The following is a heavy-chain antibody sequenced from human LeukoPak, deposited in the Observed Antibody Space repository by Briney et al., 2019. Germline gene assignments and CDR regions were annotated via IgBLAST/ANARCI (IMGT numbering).Heavy chain of an antibody. CDR2: IYYSGST. Sequence: SETLSLTCTVFGGSISSSSYYWGWIRQPPGKGLEWIGSIYYSGSTYYNPSLKSRVTISVDTSKNQFSLKLSSVTAADTAVYYCARVDTIFGVAIPYYYYYMDVWGKGTTVTVSS. V-gene: IGHV4-39*01. CDR1: GGSISSSSYY. D-gene: IGHD3-3*01. CDR3: ARVDTIFGVAIPYYYYYMDV. J-gene: IGHJ6*03.